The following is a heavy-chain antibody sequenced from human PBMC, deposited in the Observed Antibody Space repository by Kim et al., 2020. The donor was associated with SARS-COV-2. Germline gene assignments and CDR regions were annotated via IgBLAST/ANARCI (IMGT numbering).Heavy chain of an antibody. CDR3: ARSLYYAPSSFWVRFVP. CDR1: GGSFSGYY. D-gene: IGHD3-22*01. V-gene: IGHV4-34*01. J-gene: IGHJ5*02. Sequence: SETLSLTCAVYGGSFSGYYWSWIRQPPGKGLEWIGEIYHSGTTKYNPSLKSRFTISLDTAKNQFSLKLSSVTAADTAVYFCARSLYYAPSSFWVRFVPWGQGTLVTVSS. CDR2: IYHSGTT.